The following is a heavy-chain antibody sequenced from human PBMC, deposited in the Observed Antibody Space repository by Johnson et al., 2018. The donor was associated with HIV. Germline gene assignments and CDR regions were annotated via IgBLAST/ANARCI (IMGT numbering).Heavy chain of an antibody. Sequence: VQLLESGGGVVRPGGSLRVSCAASGFKFNDYGMSWVRQPPGKGLEWVSGINWNGGRTGYTDSVNGRFTISRDNAKKSLYLHMNSLRAEDTAFYYCARALKGELGLPDWDAFDIWGQGTIVTVSS. V-gene: IGHV3-20*04. CDR3: ARALKGELGLPDWDAFDI. J-gene: IGHJ3*02. CDR1: GFKFNDYG. D-gene: IGHD1-26*01. CDR2: INWNGGRT.